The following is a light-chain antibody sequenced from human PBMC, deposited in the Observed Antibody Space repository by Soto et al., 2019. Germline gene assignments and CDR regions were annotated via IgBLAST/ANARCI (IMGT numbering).Light chain of an antibody. J-gene: IGLJ1*01. CDR3: SSYTSSSIYV. Sequence: QSALTQPASVSGSPGQSITISCTGTGSDVGGYDYVSWYQHHPGKAPKVMIYEVTNRPSGVSNRFSGSKSGNTASLTISGLLAEDEADYYCSSYTSSSIYVFGPGTKLTVL. CDR2: EVT. V-gene: IGLV2-14*01. CDR1: GSDVGGYDY.